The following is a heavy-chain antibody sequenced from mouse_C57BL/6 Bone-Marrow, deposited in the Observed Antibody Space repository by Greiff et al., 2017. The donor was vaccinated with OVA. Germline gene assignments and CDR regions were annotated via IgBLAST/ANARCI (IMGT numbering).Heavy chain of an antibody. CDR2: INYDGSST. V-gene: IGHV5-16*01. D-gene: IGHD1-1*01. Sequence: EVKLVESEGGLVQPGSSMKLSCTASGFTFSDYYMAWVRQVPEKGLEWVANINYDGSSTYYLDSLKSRFIISRDNAKNILYLQMSSLKSEDTATYYCARDKNYGSSWYFDVWGTGTTVTVSS. CDR1: GFTFSDYY. J-gene: IGHJ1*03. CDR3: ARDKNYGSSWYFDV.